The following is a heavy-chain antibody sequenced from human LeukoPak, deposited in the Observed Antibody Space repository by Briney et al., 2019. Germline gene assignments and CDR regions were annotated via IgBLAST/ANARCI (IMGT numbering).Heavy chain of an antibody. Sequence: PGRSLRLSCAASGFTFRSYAMQWVRQAPGKGPEWVAVISFDGSNKYYADSVKGRFTISRDNSKNTLYLQMNSLRAEDTAVYYCARAMDRAYYYYMDVWGKGTTVTVSS. V-gene: IGHV3-30-3*01. J-gene: IGHJ6*03. CDR3: ARAMDRAYYYYMDV. D-gene: IGHD3/OR15-3a*01. CDR1: GFTFRSYA. CDR2: ISFDGSNK.